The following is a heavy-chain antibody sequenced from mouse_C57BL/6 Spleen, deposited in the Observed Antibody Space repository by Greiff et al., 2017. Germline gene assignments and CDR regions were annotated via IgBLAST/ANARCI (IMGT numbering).Heavy chain of an antibody. V-gene: IGHV1-52*01. CDR3: ARSYYSNYGYFDY. D-gene: IGHD2-5*01. Sequence: QVQLQQPGAELVRPGSSVKLSCKASGYTFTSYWMHWVKQRPIQGLEWIGNIDPTDSETHYNQKFKAQATLTVDKSTSTAYMQLSSLTSEDSAVXYCARSYYSNYGYFDYWGQGTTRTVSS. J-gene: IGHJ2*01. CDR2: IDPTDSET. CDR1: GYTFTSYW.